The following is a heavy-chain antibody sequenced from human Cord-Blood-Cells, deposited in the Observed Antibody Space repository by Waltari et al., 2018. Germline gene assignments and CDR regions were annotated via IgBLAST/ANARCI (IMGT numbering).Heavy chain of an antibody. D-gene: IGHD6-25*01. Sequence: QVQLVQSGAAVKKPGSSVKVSCTASGGTFSSYAISWVRPAPGQGLEWMGRIIPILGIANYAQKFQGRVTITADKSTSTAYMELSSLRSEDTAVYYCARGSMPGIAAYFDYWGQGTLVTVSS. CDR2: IIPILGIA. V-gene: IGHV1-69*09. CDR1: GGTFSSYA. CDR3: ARGSMPGIAAYFDY. J-gene: IGHJ4*02.